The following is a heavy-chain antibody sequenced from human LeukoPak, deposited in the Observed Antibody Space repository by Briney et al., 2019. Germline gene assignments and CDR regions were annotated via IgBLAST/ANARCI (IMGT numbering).Heavy chain of an antibody. CDR3: ATYFYGDYASYYFDR. V-gene: IGHV4-4*02. CDR2: IYHSWTT. Sequence: SGTLSLTCAFSGVSIISSHWWSWARQSPGKGLEWIGEIYHSWTTNYNPSLKSRVTMSVDKSKKQFSLNLSSVTAADTAVYYCATYFYGDYASYYFDRWGQGTLVTVSS. J-gene: IGHJ4*02. CDR1: GVSIISSHW. D-gene: IGHD4-17*01.